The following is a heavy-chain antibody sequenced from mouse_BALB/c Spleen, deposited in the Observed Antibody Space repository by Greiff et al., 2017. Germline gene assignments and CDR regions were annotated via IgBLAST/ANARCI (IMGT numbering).Heavy chain of an antibody. CDR3: ARGPAWFAY. J-gene: IGHJ3*01. V-gene: IGHV2-9*02. CDR1: GFSLTSYG. CDR2: IWAGGST. Sequence: QVQLKESGPGLVAPSQSLSITCTVSGFSLTSYGVHWVRQPPGKGLEWLGVIWAGGSTNYNSALMSRLSISKDNSKSQVFLKMNSLQTDDTARYYCARGPAWFAYWGQGTLVTVSA.